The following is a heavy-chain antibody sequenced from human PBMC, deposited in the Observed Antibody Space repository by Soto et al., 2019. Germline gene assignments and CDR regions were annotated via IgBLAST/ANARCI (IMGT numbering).Heavy chain of an antibody. J-gene: IGHJ4*02. V-gene: IGHV4-59*08. D-gene: IGHD1-1*01. CDR3: ARQFRDVYNAVEY. CDR2: IYLSGSI. Sequence: SETLSLTCSVSGASISSYYYTWIRQTPGKGLEWIGYIYLSGSINYNPSFKSRVNISADTSKNQFSVRLSSVTAADTAVYFCARQFRDVYNAVEYWGQGALVTVSS. CDR1: GASISSYY.